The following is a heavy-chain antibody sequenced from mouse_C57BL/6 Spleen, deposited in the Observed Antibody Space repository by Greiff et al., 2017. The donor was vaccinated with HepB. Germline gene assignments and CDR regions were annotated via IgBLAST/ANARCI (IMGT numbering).Heavy chain of an antibody. CDR2: IDPSDSYT. Sequence: QVQLKQPGAELVRPGTSVKLSCKASGYTFTSYWMHWVKQRPGQGLEWIGVIDPSDSYTNYNQKFKGKATLTVDTSSSTAYMQLSSLTSEDSAVYYCARGDYYGSSPRFAYWGQGTLVTVSA. V-gene: IGHV1-59*01. J-gene: IGHJ3*01. CDR3: ARGDYYGSSPRFAY. CDR1: GYTFTSYW. D-gene: IGHD1-1*01.